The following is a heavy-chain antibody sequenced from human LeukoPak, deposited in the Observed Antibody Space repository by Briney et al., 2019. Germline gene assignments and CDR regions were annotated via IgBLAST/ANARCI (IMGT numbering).Heavy chain of an antibody. CDR1: GFTFSSYS. Sequence: GGFLRLSCAASGFTFSSYSMNWVRQAPGKGLEWVSSISSSSSYIYYADSVKGRFTISSDNAKNSMYLQMNSLRAEDTAVYYCARWGFSGIEEFDYWGQGTLVTVSS. V-gene: IGHV3-21*01. CDR2: ISSSSSYI. J-gene: IGHJ4*02. CDR3: ARWGFSGIEEFDY. D-gene: IGHD1-26*01.